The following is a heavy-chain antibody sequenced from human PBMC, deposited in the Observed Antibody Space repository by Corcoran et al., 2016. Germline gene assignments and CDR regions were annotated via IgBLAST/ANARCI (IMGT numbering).Heavy chain of an antibody. Sequence: QLQLQESGPGLVKPSETLSLTCTVSGGSISSSSYYWGWIRQPPGKGLEWIGSIYYSGSTYYNPSLKSRVTISVDTSKNQFSLKRSSVTAADTAVYYCARDQDRSRNQLLFLWFDPWGQGTLVTVSS. CDR3: ARDQDRSRNQLLFLWFDP. CDR2: IYYSGST. V-gene: IGHV4-39*07. J-gene: IGHJ5*02. D-gene: IGHD2-2*01. CDR1: GGSISSSSYY.